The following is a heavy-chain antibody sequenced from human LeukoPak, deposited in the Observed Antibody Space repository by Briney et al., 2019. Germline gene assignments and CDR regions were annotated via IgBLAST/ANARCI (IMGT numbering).Heavy chain of an antibody. J-gene: IGHJ3*02. CDR1: GGSFSGYY. CDR3: ARDRTSTTRDAFDI. D-gene: IGHD4-17*01. V-gene: IGHV4-34*01. CDR2: INHIGST. Sequence: SETLSLTCAVYGGSFSGYYWSWIRQPPGKGLEWIGEINHIGSTNYNPSLKSRVTMSVDKSKKQFSLILTSVTAADTAMYYCARDRTSTTRDAFDIWGQGTMVTVSS.